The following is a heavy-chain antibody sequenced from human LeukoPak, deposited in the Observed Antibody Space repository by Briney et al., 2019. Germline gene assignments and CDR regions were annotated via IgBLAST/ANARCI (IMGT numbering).Heavy chain of an antibody. CDR1: GFTFTIFG. J-gene: IGHJ3*02. V-gene: IGHV3-48*01. Sequence: PGGSLRLSCAASGFTFTIFGLNWVRQAPGKVPEWVSYIDARSGITYYADSVQGRFTISRDNAQESVFLQMNSLRADDPAVYYCARTYDFGRGPPGDAFDNWGPGTLVTVSS. CDR3: ARTYDFGRGPPGDAFDN. D-gene: IGHD3-3*01. CDR2: IDARSGIT.